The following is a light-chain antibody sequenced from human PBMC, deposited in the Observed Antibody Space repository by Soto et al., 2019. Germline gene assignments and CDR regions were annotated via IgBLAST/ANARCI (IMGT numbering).Light chain of an antibody. Sequence: EMVLTQSPGTLSLSPGERATLSCRASQSVSSSYLAWYQQKPGQAPRLLIYGASSRATGIPDRFSGSGSGTDFTLTISRLEPEDFAVYYYQQYDSSPKTFGQGTKVDI. J-gene: IGKJ1*01. CDR2: GAS. CDR1: QSVSSSY. CDR3: QQYDSSPKT. V-gene: IGKV3-20*01.